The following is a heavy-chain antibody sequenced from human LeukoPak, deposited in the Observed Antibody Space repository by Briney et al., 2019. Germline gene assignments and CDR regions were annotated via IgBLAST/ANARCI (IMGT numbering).Heavy chain of an antibody. CDR1: GFTFSSYS. CDR2: ISSSSNYI. V-gene: IGHV3-21*03. D-gene: IGHD2-21*02. Sequence: GGSLRLSCAASGFTFSSYSMNWVRQAPGKGLEWVSSISSSSNYIYDTDSVKGRFTISRDKAKNSLYLQMNSLRAEDTAVYYCARDGYCGGDCFGYFDLWGRGTLVTVSS. CDR3: ARDGYCGGDCFGYFDL. J-gene: IGHJ2*01.